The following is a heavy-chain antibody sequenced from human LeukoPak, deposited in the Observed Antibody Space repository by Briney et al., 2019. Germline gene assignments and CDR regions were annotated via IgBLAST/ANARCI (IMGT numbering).Heavy chain of an antibody. CDR1: GFTFSDYY. V-gene: IGHV3-69-1*01. CDR3: ATDLANVGWFDP. D-gene: IGHD1-1*01. CDR2: ISSSSTI. J-gene: IGHJ5*02. Sequence: GGSLRLSCAASGFTFSDYYMNWVRQAPGKGLEWVSSISSSSTIYYADFVKGRFTISRDNAKNSLYLQMNSLRAEDTAVYYCATDLANVGWFDPWGQGTLVTVSS.